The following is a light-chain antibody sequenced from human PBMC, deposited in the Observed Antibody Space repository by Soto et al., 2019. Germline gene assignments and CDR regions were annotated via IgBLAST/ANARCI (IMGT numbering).Light chain of an antibody. Sequence: EIVMTQSPATLSVSPGERATLSCRASQSVRSNLAWFQQKPGQAPRLLIYGASTRATGIPVRFSGSGSGTEFTLIISSLQSEDSAVYYCQQYDDWPPLITFGQGTRLEIK. V-gene: IGKV3-15*01. CDR1: QSVRSN. CDR3: QQYDDWPPLIT. J-gene: IGKJ5*01. CDR2: GAS.